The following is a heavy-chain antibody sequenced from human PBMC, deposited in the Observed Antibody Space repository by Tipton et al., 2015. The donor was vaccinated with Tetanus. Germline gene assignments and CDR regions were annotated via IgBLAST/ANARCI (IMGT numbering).Heavy chain of an antibody. CDR1: GFTFSSYA. Sequence: SLRLSCAASGFTFSSYAMTWVRQAPGQGLECVSAISGSGDDTYHPDSVKGRFPISRDNSKNTLYLQMNSLRGEDAAAYYCAKEGHSSLPTPPIGYGGQGSLVTVSS. CDR2: ISGSGDDT. V-gene: IGHV3-23*01. CDR3: AKEGHSSLPTPPIGY. J-gene: IGHJ1*01. D-gene: IGHD6-13*01.